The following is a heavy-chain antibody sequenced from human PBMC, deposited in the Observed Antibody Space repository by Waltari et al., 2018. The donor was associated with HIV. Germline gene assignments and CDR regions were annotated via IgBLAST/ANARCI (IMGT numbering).Heavy chain of an antibody. CDR3: ARDGRITPYYGMDV. Sequence: EVQLVESGGGLVKPGGSLRLSCAASGFTLSSYSMHWVRQAPGKGLEWVSSISSSSSYIYYADSVKGRFTISRDNAKNSLYLQMNSLRAEDTAVYYCARDGRITPYYGMDVWGQGTTVTVSS. J-gene: IGHJ6*02. V-gene: IGHV3-21*01. CDR1: GFTLSSYS. CDR2: ISSSSSYI.